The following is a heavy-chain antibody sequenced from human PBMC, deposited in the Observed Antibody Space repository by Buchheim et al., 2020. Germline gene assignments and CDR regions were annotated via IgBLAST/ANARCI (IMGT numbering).Heavy chain of an antibody. CDR1: GFTFSSYA. CDR2: ISGSGGST. Sequence: EVQLLESGGGLVQPGGSLRLSCAASGFTFSSYAMSWVRQAPGKGLEWVSAISGSGGSTYYADPVKGRFTISRDNSKNTLYLQMNSLRAEDTAVYYCANSITSPYYDFWSGLSAMDYWGQGTL. D-gene: IGHD3-3*01. V-gene: IGHV3-23*01. CDR3: ANSITSPYYDFWSGLSAMDY. J-gene: IGHJ4*02.